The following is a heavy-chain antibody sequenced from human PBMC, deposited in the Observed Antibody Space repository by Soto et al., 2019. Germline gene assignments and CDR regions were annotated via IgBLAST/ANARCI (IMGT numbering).Heavy chain of an antibody. CDR2: INHVGGT. D-gene: IGHD3-16*01. CDR1: GGFLSQSY. J-gene: IGHJ5*02. Sequence: SETLSLTCAVYGGFLSQSYWTWIRQPPGKGLEWIGEINHVGGTNYNPSLKSRVTMSVDTSQNQFSLRLISVTAADTAMYFCVRIRYQLPSSVLWLDPWGQGTPVTVSS. V-gene: IGHV4-34*01. CDR3: VRIRYQLPSSVLWLDP.